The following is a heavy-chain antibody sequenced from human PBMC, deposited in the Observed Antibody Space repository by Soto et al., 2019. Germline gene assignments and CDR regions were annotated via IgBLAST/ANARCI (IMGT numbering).Heavy chain of an antibody. Sequence: SVKVSCKASGGTFSSYAISWVRQAPGQGLEWMGGIIPIFGTANYAQKFQGRVTITADESTSTAYMELSSLRSEDTAVYYCARAAVQLVPFFDYWGQGTLVTVSS. V-gene: IGHV1-69*13. CDR2: IIPIFGTA. J-gene: IGHJ4*02. CDR3: ARAAVQLVPFFDY. D-gene: IGHD6-6*01. CDR1: GGTFSSYA.